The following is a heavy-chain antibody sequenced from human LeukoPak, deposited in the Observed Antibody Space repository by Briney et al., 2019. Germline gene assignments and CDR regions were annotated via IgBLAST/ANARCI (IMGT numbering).Heavy chain of an antibody. CDR2: IYYSGST. V-gene: IGHV4-59*12. Sequence: SETLSLTCAVYGGSFSSYYWSWIRQPPGKGLEWIGYIYYSGSTNYNPSLKSRVTISVDTSKNQFSLKLSSVTAADTAVYYCARRPGTYYYDSSGYYPLDYWGQGTLVTVSS. CDR1: GGSFSSYY. J-gene: IGHJ4*02. D-gene: IGHD3-22*01. CDR3: ARRPGTYYYDSSGYYPLDY.